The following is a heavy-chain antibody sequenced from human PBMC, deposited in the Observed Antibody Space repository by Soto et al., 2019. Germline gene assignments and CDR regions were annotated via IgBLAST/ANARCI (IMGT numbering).Heavy chain of an antibody. J-gene: IGHJ6*02. D-gene: IGHD7-27*01. CDR3: AREVTGEYYYYGMDV. Sequence: ASVKVSCKASGYTFASYDINWVRQATGQGLEWMGWMNPNSGNTGYAQKFQGRVTMTRDTSISTAYMELSRLRSDDTAVYYCAREVTGEYYYYGMDVWGQGTTVTVSS. V-gene: IGHV1-8*01. CDR1: GYTFASYD. CDR2: MNPNSGNT.